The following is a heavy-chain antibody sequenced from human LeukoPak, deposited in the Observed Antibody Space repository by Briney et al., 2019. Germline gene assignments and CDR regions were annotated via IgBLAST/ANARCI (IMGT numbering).Heavy chain of an antibody. CDR2: INPNSGGT. J-gene: IGHJ4*02. V-gene: IGHV1-2*02. CDR3: AILPAVNTMVRGVIRDVDY. Sequence: ASVKVSCKASGYTFTGYYMHWVRQAPGQGLEWMGWINPNSGGTNYAQKFQGRVTMTRDTSISTAYMELSRLRSDDTAVYYCAILPAVNTMVRGVIRDVDYWGQGTLVTVSS. CDR1: GYTFTGYY. D-gene: IGHD3-10*01.